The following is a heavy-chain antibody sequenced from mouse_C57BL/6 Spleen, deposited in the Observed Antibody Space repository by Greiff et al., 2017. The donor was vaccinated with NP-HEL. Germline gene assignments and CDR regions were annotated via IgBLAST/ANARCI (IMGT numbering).Heavy chain of an antibody. D-gene: IGHD2-14*01. J-gene: IGHJ4*01. CDR1: GYTFTDYY. Sequence: VQLQQSGPVLVKPGASVKMSCKASGYTFTDYYMNWVKQSHGKSLEWIGVINPYNGGTSYNQKFKGKATLTVDKSSSTAYMELNSLTSEDSAVYYCARRSVRYAMDYWGQGTSVTVSS. CDR2: INPYNGGT. CDR3: ARRSVRYAMDY. V-gene: IGHV1-19*01.